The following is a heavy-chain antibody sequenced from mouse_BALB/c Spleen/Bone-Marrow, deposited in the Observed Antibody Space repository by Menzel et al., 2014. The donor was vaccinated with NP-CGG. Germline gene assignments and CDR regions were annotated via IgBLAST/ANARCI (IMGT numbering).Heavy chain of an antibody. V-gene: IGHV5-6*01. CDR1: GFTFSSYG. J-gene: IGHJ2*01. CDR2: ISSGGSYT. Sequence: EVKLMESGGDLVKPGGSLELSCAASGFTFSSYGMSWVRQTPDKRLEWVATISSGGSYTYYPDSVKGRFIISRDNAKNTPYLQMSSLKSEDTAMYYCARQTYYDYDGYFDYWGQGTTLTVSS. D-gene: IGHD2-4*01. CDR3: ARQTYYDYDGYFDY.